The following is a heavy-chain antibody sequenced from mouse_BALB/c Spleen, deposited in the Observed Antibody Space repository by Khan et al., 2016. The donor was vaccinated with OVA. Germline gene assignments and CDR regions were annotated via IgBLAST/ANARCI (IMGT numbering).Heavy chain of an antibody. Sequence: QVQLKQSGAELARPGASVKMSCKASGYTFTSYTIHWIKERPGQGLEWIGYINPSNGYTNYNQKFKDKATLTTDKSSTTAYLQLNSLTSDDSAVYNCVRDWAYHRNDGWFAYWGQGTLVTVSA. J-gene: IGHJ3*01. V-gene: IGHV1-4*01. CDR1: GYTFTSYT. D-gene: IGHD2-14*01. CDR2: INPSNGYT. CDR3: VRDWAYHRNDGWFAY.